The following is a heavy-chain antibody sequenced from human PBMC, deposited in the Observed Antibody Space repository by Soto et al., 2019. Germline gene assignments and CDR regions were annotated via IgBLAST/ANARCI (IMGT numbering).Heavy chain of an antibody. CDR2: IKTRSYAYAT. J-gene: IGHJ4*02. D-gene: IGHD3-22*01. V-gene: IGHV3-73*02. CDR3: ARLRARGDGYNSPPYYLDY. Sequence: EVQLVESGGGLVQPGGSVRLSCAASGFTFSGSAIHWVRQSSGRGLEWVGRIKTRSYAYATAYIESVRGRFTISRDDSKDTAYLHMNSLETEDTAVYYCARLRARGDGYNSPPYYLDYWGLGTLVTVSS. CDR1: GFTFSGSA.